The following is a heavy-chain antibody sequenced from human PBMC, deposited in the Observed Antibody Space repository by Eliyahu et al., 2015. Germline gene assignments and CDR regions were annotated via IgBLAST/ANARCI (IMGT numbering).Heavy chain of an antibody. J-gene: IGHJ4*02. CDR1: GFXFXSYS. Sequence: EVQLVESGGXLVXPGGSLRLSCAVSGFXFXSYSMNWVRQAPGKGLEWVSXISGSSSXINYADSVKGRFTISRDNARNSLYLHMNSLRDEDTAVYYCARDGGYTSSWYVFDYWGQGTLVTVSS. CDR2: ISGSSSXI. CDR3: ARDGGYTSSWYVFDY. D-gene: IGHD6-13*01. V-gene: IGHV3-48*02.